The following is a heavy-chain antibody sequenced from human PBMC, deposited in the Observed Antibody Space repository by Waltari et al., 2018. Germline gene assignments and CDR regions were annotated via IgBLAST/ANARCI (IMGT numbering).Heavy chain of an antibody. CDR1: GGSISSYY. Sequence: QEQLQESGPGLVKPSETLSLTCTVSGGSISSYYWSWIRQPAGKGLEWIGRIYTSGSTNYNPSLKSRVTMSVDTSKNQFSLKLSSVTAADTAVYYCARGLVVPAAITYYYYMDVWGKGTTVTISS. V-gene: IGHV4-4*07. D-gene: IGHD2-2*01. CDR2: IYTSGST. CDR3: ARGLVVPAAITYYYYMDV. J-gene: IGHJ6*03.